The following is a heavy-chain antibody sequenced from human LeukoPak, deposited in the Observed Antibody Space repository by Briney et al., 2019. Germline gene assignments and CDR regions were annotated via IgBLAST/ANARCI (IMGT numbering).Heavy chain of an antibody. V-gene: IGHV3-23*01. CDR1: GFTFSSYA. J-gene: IGHJ3*02. Sequence: PGGSLRLSCAASGFTFSSYAMSWVRQAPGKGLEWVSAITSNGDSTYYADSVKGRFTISRDNSKNTLYLQMNSLRAEDTAVYYCARDALGYSYGYLYAFDIWGQGTMVTVSS. D-gene: IGHD5-18*01. CDR3: ARDALGYSYGYLYAFDI. CDR2: ITSNGDST.